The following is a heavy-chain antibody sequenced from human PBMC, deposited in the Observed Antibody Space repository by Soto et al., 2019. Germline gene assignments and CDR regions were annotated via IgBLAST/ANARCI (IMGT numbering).Heavy chain of an antibody. Sequence: PGGSLRLSCAASGFTFSSYWMTWVRQAPGKGLEWVANIKRDGSEKSYVDSVKGRFTISRDNAKNSLYLQMNSLRAEDTAVYYCVRNLGNAYWGQGTLVTVSS. D-gene: IGHD4-4*01. V-gene: IGHV3-7*01. J-gene: IGHJ4*02. CDR1: GFTFSSYW. CDR2: IKRDGSEK. CDR3: VRNLGNAY.